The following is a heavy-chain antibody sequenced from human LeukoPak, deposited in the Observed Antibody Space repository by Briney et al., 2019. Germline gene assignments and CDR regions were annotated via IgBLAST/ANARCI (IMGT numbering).Heavy chain of an antibody. CDR1: GGSIGSFY. CDR3: ARVASKGGMDV. D-gene: IGHD5/OR15-5a*01. J-gene: IGHJ6*02. V-gene: IGHV4-59*01. CDR2: MHYSGRT. Sequence: SETLSLTCTVSGGSIGSFYWSWIRQPPGKGLEWIGHMHYSGRTNHSPSLKSRLTISIDKSNNQFSLKLTSVTAAATAIYYCARVASKGGMDVWGQGTTVTVSS.